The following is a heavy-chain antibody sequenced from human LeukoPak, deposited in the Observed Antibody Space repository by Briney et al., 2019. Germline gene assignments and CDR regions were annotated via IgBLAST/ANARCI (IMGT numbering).Heavy chain of an antibody. V-gene: IGHV3-53*01. CDR1: GFTFSDYC. J-gene: IGHJ4*02. Sequence: GGSLRLSCAASGFTFSDYCMSWIRQAPGKGLEWVSVIYSGGSTYYADSVKCRLTISRDNSENTLYLQMNSLRAEDTAVYYCARGLGDLGGQGTLVTVSS. D-gene: IGHD3-10*01. CDR3: ARGLGDL. CDR2: IYSGGST.